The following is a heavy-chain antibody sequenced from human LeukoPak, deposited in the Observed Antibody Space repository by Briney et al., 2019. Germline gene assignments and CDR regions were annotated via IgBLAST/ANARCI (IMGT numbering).Heavy chain of an antibody. CDR1: GYTFTGYY. J-gene: IGHJ4*02. CDR3: ASYPRYSSSPPFDY. D-gene: IGHD6-19*01. V-gene: IGHV1-2*02. CDR2: INPNTGGT. Sequence: VASVKVSCKASGYTFTGYYMHLVRQAPGQGLEWMGWINPNTGGTNYAQKFQGRVTMTRDTTISTAYMELSRLTSDDTAVYFCASYPRYSSSPPFDYWGQGTLVTVSS.